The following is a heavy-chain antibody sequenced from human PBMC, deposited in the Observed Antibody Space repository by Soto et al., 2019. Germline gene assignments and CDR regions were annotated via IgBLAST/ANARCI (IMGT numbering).Heavy chain of an antibody. CDR3: ARLPGGLRPFDP. Sequence: PGESLKISCKGSGYSFTKYWIGWVRQMPGKGLEWMGVIYPDDSDTRYSPSFQGQVTISVDKTVNTAYLQWSSLKASDTAMYYCARLPGGLRPFDPWGQGTLVTVSS. V-gene: IGHV5-51*01. D-gene: IGHD4-17*01. CDR2: IYPDDSDT. CDR1: GYSFTKYW. J-gene: IGHJ5*02.